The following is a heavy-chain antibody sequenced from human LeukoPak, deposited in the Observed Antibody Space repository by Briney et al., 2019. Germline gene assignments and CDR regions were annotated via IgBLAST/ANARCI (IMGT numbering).Heavy chain of an antibody. CDR2: INSDGSST. J-gene: IGHJ6*02. V-gene: IGHV3-74*01. CDR3: ARDRYYGMDV. Sequence: GGSLRLSCAASGITFSNYWMHWVRQAPGKGLVWVSRINSDGSSTRYADSVKGRFTVSRDNAKNTLYLQMNSLRAEDTAVYYCARDRYYGMDVWGQGTTVTVSS. CDR1: GITFSNYW.